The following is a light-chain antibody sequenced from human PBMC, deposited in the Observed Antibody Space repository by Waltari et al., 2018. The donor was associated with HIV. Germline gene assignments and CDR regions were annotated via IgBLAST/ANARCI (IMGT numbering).Light chain of an antibody. CDR1: RSNIGTHA. CDR2: NTN. CDR3: QSSDSTLSGSV. J-gene: IGLJ2*01. Sequence: QSVLTQPPSVSGAPGQRVTLSCTGSRSNIGTHAVHWYQQFRGTAPRLLIYNTNTRPSGVPDRFSGSKSDTSASLAINGLQAEDEADYYCQSSDSTLSGSVFGGGTKLTVL. V-gene: IGLV1-40*01.